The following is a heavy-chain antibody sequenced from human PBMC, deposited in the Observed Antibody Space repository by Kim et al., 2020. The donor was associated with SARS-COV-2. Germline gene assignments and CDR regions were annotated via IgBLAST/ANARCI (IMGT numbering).Heavy chain of an antibody. Sequence: SETLSLTCAVYGGSFSDFWGWIRQPPGKGLEWIGEINESGSTNHNPSLKSRVSISVDTYKNQFSLILTSVTAADTAVYYCSRAAFIMVRGVTITQRGGFDVWGQGKMVTVSS. CDR2: INESGST. V-gene: IGHV4-34*01. CDR1: GGSFSDF. D-gene: IGHD3-10*01. J-gene: IGHJ3*01. CDR3: SRAAFIMVRGVTITQRGGFDV.